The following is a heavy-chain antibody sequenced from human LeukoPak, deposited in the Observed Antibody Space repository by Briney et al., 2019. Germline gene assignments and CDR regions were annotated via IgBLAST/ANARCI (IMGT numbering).Heavy chain of an antibody. V-gene: IGHV4-34*01. D-gene: IGHD6-13*01. Sequence: SETLSLTCAVFGGSFSGYYWIWIRQPPGKGLEWNGEINHSGSTNYNPSLKSRVTISVDTSKNQFSLKLSSVTAADTAVYYCARATHSSWYYFDYWGQGTLVTVSS. J-gene: IGHJ4*02. CDR3: ARATHSSWYYFDY. CDR1: GGSFSGYY. CDR2: INHSGST.